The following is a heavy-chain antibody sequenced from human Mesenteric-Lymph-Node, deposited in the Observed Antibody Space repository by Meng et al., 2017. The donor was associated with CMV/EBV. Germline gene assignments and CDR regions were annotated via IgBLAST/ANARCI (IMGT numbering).Heavy chain of an antibody. CDR3: ARMGSSSSVY. D-gene: IGHD6-6*01. V-gene: IGHV3-7*01. CDR2: IKQDGSEE. CDR1: GFTLSTYG. J-gene: IGHJ4*02. Sequence: GGSLRLSCAGSGFTLSTYGMNWVRQAPGKGLEWVANIKQDGSEEYYVDSVKGRFIISRDNAKNSLYLQMNSLRAEDTAVYYCARMGSSSSVYWGQGTLVTVSS.